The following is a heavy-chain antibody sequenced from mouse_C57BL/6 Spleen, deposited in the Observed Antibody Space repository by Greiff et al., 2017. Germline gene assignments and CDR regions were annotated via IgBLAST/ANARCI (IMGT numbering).Heavy chain of an antibody. J-gene: IGHJ4*01. D-gene: IGHD2-10*02. Sequence: QVQLQQPGAELVKPGASVKLSCKASGYTFTSYWMHWVKQRPGKGLEWIGMIHPTSGSTNYNEKFKSKATLTVDKSSSTAYMQLSSLTSEDSAVXYCARWYGNSYYAMDDWGKGTSVTVSS. V-gene: IGHV1-64*01. CDR1: GYTFTSYW. CDR2: IHPTSGST. CDR3: ARWYGNSYYAMDD.